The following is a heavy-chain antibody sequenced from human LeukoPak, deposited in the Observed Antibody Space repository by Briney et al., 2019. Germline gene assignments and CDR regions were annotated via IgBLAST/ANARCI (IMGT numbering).Heavy chain of an antibody. V-gene: IGHV4-61*02. J-gene: IGHJ5*02. Sequence: SETLSLTCTVSGGSISSGSYYWSWIRQPAGKGLEWIGRIYTSGSTNYNPSRKSRVTISVDTSKNQFSLKLSSVTAADTAVYYCARDYYDSSGYYRGNWFDPWGQGTLVTVSS. CDR1: GGSISSGSYY. CDR2: IYTSGST. CDR3: ARDYYDSSGYYRGNWFDP. D-gene: IGHD3-22*01.